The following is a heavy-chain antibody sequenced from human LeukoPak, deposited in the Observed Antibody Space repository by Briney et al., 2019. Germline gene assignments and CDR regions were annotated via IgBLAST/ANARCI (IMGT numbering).Heavy chain of an antibody. CDR2: TSAYNGIT. J-gene: IGHJ6*03. CDR3: ARVHGDYPAGMDV. CDR1: GYGFNSYG. V-gene: IGHV1-18*01. D-gene: IGHD4-17*01. Sequence: GASVTVSCTTSGYGFNSYGISWVRQAPGQGLEWLGWTSAYNGITTYAQSLQGRVTITTDTFTTTVFMELRSLTSDDTAVYFCARVHGDYPAGMDVWGKGTTVSVS.